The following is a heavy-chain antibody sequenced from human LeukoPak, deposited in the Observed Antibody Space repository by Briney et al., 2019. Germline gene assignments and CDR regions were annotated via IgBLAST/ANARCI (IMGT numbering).Heavy chain of an antibody. V-gene: IGHV1-18*01. CDR2: INPNSGNT. CDR3: ARNPPVFDSNYYYYMDV. J-gene: IGHJ6*03. CDR1: VYTFTIYG. Sequence: GAAVKVSFKCSVYTFTIYGISWVRQAPGQGGEGMGWINPNSGNTRYVHKLQGRVTMTVDTSISTAYMELSSLRSDDTAVYYCARNPPVFDSNYYYYMDVWGKGTTVTVSS. D-gene: IGHD3-9*01.